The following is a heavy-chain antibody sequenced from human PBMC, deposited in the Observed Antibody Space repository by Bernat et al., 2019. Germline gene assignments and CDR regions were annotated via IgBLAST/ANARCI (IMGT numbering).Heavy chain of an antibody. D-gene: IGHD3-22*01. CDR3: IRQNTRSGGYYYGLDY. CDR1: GFTFSASA. J-gene: IGHJ4*02. Sequence: EVQLVESGGGLVQPGGSLKLSCAASGFTFSASAMHWVRQTSGKGLEWVGRIRSKTNNYATAYAASVKGRLTISRDDSKNTAYLHMNSLKTEDTAVYYCIRQNTRSGGYYYGLDYWGQGTLVTVSS. V-gene: IGHV3-73*01. CDR2: IRSKTNNYAT.